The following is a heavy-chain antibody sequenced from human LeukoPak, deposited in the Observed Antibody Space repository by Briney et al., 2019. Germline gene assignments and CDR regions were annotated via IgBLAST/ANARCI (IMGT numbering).Heavy chain of an antibody. D-gene: IGHD5-24*01. CDR2: IRSKANSYAT. CDR3: TRQRRDGYNTHWYFDL. J-gene: IGHJ2*01. Sequence: PGGSLRLSCAASGFTFLSYGMHWVRQASGKGLEWVGRIRSKANSYATAYAASVKGRFTISRDDSKNTAYLQMNSLKTEDTAVYYCTRQRRDGYNTHWYFDLWGRGTPVTISS. CDR1: GFTFLSYG. V-gene: IGHV3-73*01.